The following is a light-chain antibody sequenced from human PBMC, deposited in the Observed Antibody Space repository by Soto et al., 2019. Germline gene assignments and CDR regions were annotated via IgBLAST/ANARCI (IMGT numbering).Light chain of an antibody. CDR2: DAS. V-gene: IGKV1-5*01. J-gene: IGKJ4*01. Sequence: DIQMTQSPSTLSESVGDRVTITCRASQSISSRLAWYQQKPGKAPKILIYDASNLESGVPSRFSDSGSGTEFTLTISSLQPDDFATYYCQQYNSYSLTFGGGTKVEIK. CDR1: QSISSR. CDR3: QQYNSYSLT.